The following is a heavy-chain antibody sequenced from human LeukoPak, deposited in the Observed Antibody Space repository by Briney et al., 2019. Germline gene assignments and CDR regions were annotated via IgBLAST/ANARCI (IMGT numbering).Heavy chain of an antibody. CDR2: IKEDGSEK. CDR3: AREQYGGKDY. D-gene: IGHD4-23*01. CDR1: GFTFSTYW. J-gene: IGHJ4*02. Sequence: SGGSLRLSCAASGFTFSTYWMSCVRQAPGKGLGWVANIKEDGSEKYYVDSVKGRFTISRDNAKNSLYLQMNSLRAEDTVVYYCAREQYGGKDYWGQGTLVTVSS. V-gene: IGHV3-7*05.